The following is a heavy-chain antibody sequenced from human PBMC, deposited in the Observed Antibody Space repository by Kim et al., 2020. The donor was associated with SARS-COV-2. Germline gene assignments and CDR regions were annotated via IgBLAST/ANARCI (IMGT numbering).Heavy chain of an antibody. J-gene: IGHJ6*01. CDR3: ARDTYGSGSYQYYYYYG. CDR1: GFTFSSYS. CDR2: IKQDGSEK. D-gene: IGHD3-10*01. Sequence: GGSLRLSCAASGFTFSSYSMSWVRQAPGKGLEWVANIKQDGSEKYYVDSVKGRFTISRDNAKNSLYLQMNSLRAEDTAVYYCARDTYGSGSYQYYYYYG. V-gene: IGHV3-7*03.